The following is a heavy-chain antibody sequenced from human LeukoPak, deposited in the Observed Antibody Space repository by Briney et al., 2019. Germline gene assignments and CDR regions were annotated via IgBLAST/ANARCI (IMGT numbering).Heavy chain of an antibody. CDR2: IYSGGGT. D-gene: IGHD3-22*01. V-gene: IGHV3-66*01. CDR1: GFTFISYN. CDR3: ARNYYDSSAYYYFDY. Sequence: GSLLLSSSASGFTFISYNMNWVRRAPGKGLEWVSLIYSGGGTYYADPVKGRFTISRDNSKNTLYLQMNSLRAEDTAVYYCARNYYDSSAYYYFDYWGQGTLVTVSS. J-gene: IGHJ4*02.